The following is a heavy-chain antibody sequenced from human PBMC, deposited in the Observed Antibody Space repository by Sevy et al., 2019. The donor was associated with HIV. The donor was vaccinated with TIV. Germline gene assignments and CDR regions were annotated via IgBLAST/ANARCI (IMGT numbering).Heavy chain of an antibody. CDR1: GFSLSTSGVG. CDR2: IYWDNDK. D-gene: IGHD5-18*01. V-gene: IGHV2-5*02. CDR3: TRYNYDFDAFDI. Sequence: SGPTLVNPTQTLTLTCTFSGFSLSTSGVGVGWIRQPPGKALEWLALIYWDNDKRYSPSLKSRLTITKDTSKNQVVLTMTNMDPVDTATYYCTRYNYDFDAFDIWGQGTMVTVSS. J-gene: IGHJ3*02.